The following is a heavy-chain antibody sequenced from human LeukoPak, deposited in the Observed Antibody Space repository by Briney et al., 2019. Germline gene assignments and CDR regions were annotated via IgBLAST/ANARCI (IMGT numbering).Heavy chain of an antibody. CDR2: IIPIFGTA. CDR1: GGTFTSYA. CDR3: ARSGLVPAFDY. J-gene: IGHJ4*02. D-gene: IGHD3/OR15-3a*01. Sequence: SVKVSCKASGGTFTSYAISWVRQAPGQGLEWMGRIIPIFGTANYAQKFQGRVTLTTDASTSTDYMELSSLRTEDTAVYYCARSGLVPAFDYWGQGTLVTVAS. V-gene: IGHV1-69*05.